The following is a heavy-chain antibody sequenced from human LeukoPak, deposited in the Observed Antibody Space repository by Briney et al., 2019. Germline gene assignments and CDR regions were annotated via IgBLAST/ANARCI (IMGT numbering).Heavy chain of an antibody. CDR2: IWYDGSNK. J-gene: IGHJ4*02. Sequence: GGSPILSCAAPGFTFSSYGMHGVRQAPGKGLGWGAVIWYDGSNKYYADSVKGRFTISRDNSKNTLYLQMNSLRAEDTAVYYCARDRWEGTFSDYWGQGTLVTVSS. D-gene: IGHD1-26*01. CDR3: ARDRWEGTFSDY. V-gene: IGHV3-33*01. CDR1: GFTFSSYG.